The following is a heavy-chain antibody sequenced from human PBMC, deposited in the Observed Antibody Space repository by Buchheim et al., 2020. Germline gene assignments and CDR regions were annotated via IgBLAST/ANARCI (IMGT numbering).Heavy chain of an antibody. CDR2: ISSSGSTI. D-gene: IGHD3-22*01. V-gene: IGHV3-48*03. CDR1: GFTFSSYE. CDR3: AREYYYDSSGYYFDY. Sequence: EVQLVESGGGLVQPGGSLRLSCAASGFTFSSYEMNWVRQAPGKGLEWVSYISSSGSTIYYADSVKGRFTISRDNAKNSLYLQMNSLRAEDTAAYYCAREYYYDSSGYYFDYWGQGTL. J-gene: IGHJ4*02.